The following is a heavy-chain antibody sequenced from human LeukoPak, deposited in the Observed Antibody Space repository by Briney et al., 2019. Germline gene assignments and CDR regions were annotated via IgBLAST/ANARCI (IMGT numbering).Heavy chain of an antibody. CDR3: ADNLSR. CDR1: GMTLSITS. CDR2: IDKSGDPI. J-gene: IGHJ4*02. D-gene: IGHD1-1*01. V-gene: IGHV3-48*04. Sequence: GGSLRLSCAASGMTLSITSMNWVRKAPGKGLEWISYIDKSGDPIHYADSVKGRFTISRDIARNSLFLQMNSLRAEDTAVYFCADNLSRWGQGTLVTVSS.